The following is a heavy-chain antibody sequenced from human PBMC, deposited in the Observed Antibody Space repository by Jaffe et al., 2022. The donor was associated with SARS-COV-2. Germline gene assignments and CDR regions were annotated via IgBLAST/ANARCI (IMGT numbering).Heavy chain of an antibody. V-gene: IGHV3-33*01. CDR3: ARGVGSSWYPSTGYYFDY. J-gene: IGHJ4*02. CDR1: GFTFSSYG. Sequence: QVQLVESGGGVVQPGRSLRLSCAASGFTFSSYGMHWVRQAPGKGLEWVAVIWYDGSNKYYADSVKGRFTISRDNSKNTLYLQMNSLRAEDTAVYYCARGVGSSWYPSTGYYFDYWGQGTLVTVSS. D-gene: IGHD6-13*01. CDR2: IWYDGSNK.